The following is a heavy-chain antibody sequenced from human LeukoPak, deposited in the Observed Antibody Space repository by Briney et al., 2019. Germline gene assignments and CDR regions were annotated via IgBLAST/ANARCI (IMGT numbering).Heavy chain of an antibody. CDR2: INHSGST. CDR1: GGSFSGYY. Sequence: SETLSLTCAVYGGSFSGYYWSWIRQPPGKGLEWIGEINHSGSTNYNPSLKSRVTISVDTSKNQFSLKLSSVTAADTAVYYCAREVGNGYSSSWLFDYWGQGTLVTVSS. CDR3: AREVGNGYSSSWLFDY. D-gene: IGHD6-13*01. V-gene: IGHV4-34*01. J-gene: IGHJ4*02.